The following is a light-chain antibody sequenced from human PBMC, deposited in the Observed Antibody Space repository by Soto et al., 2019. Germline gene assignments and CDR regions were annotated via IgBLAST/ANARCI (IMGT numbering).Light chain of an antibody. CDR2: ASS. CDR3: QQSSDSPYI. Sequence: DIQMTQSPSSLSASVGDRVTIICRASQSIRTYLNWYQQKPGQAPRLLIYASSSLQSGVPSRSSGSGSGTDFSLTINSLQPEYFATYYCQQSSDSPYIFGQGTKRAIK. J-gene: IGKJ2*01. CDR1: QSIRTY. V-gene: IGKV1-39*01.